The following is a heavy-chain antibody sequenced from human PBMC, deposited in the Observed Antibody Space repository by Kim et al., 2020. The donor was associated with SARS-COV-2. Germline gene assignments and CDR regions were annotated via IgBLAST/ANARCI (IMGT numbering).Heavy chain of an antibody. CDR3: ARDADYGGNSGYFDY. CDR1: GGSISSSNW. V-gene: IGHV4-4*02. CDR2: IYHSGST. D-gene: IGHD4-17*01. J-gene: IGHJ4*02. Sequence: SETLSLTCAVSGGSISSSNWWSWVRQPPGKGLEWIGEIYHSGSTNYNPSLKSRVTISVDKSKNQFSLKLSSVTAADTAVYYCARDADYGGNSGYFDYWGQGTLVTVSS.